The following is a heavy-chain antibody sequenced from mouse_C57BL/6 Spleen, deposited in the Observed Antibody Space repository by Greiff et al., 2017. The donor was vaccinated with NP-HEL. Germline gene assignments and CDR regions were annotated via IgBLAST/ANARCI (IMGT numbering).Heavy chain of an antibody. Sequence: VQLQQPGAELVKPGASVKLSCKASGYTFTSYWMHWVKQRPGQGLEWIGMIHPNSGSTNYNEKFKSKATLTVDKSSSTAYMQLSSLTSEDSAVYYCASSYYYGSSSYWYFDVWGTGTTVTVSS. J-gene: IGHJ1*03. CDR3: ASSYYYGSSSYWYFDV. CDR1: GYTFTSYW. CDR2: IHPNSGST. V-gene: IGHV1-64*01. D-gene: IGHD1-1*01.